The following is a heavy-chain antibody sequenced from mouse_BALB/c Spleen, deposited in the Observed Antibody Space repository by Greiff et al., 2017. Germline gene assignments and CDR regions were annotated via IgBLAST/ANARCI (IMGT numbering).Heavy chain of an antibody. V-gene: IGHV1S29*02. Sequence: EVQLQQSGPELVKPGASVKISCKASGYTFTDYNMHWVKQSHGKSLEWIGYIYPYNGGTGYNQKFKSKATLTVDNSSSTAYMELRSLTSEDSAVYYCARSGVRHYYYAMDYWGQGTSVTVSS. CDR1: GYTFTDYN. J-gene: IGHJ4*01. CDR2: IYPYNGGT. D-gene: IGHD1-2*01. CDR3: ARSGVRHYYYAMDY.